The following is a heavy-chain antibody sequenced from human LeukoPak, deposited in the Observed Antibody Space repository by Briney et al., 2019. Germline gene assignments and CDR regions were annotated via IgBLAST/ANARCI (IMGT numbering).Heavy chain of an antibody. J-gene: IGHJ4*02. D-gene: IGHD3-10*01. CDR2: MNPNSGNT. CDR1: GYTFTSYD. CDR3: ATGSLWFGDY. Sequence: ASVKVSCKASGYTFTSYDINWVRQATGQGLEWMGWMNPNSGNTGYAQKFQGRVTMTRDTSISTAYMELSRLRSDDTAVYYCATGSLWFGDYWGQGTLVTVSS. V-gene: IGHV1-8*01.